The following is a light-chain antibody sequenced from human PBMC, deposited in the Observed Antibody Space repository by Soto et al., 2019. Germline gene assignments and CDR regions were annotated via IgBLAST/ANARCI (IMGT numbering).Light chain of an antibody. CDR1: QSVSSSY. Sequence: EIGLSHSPVTLSLSPGERYTLSCRASQSVSSSYLAWYQQKPGQAPRILIYGASSRATGIPDRFSGIGSGTDFTLTISRMEPEDFAVDYCQQYGSSRTFGQGTKVDIK. CDR2: GAS. J-gene: IGKJ1*01. CDR3: QQYGSSRT. V-gene: IGKV3-20*01.